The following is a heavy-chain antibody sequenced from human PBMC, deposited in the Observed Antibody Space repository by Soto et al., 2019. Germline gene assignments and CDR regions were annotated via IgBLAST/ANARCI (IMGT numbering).Heavy chain of an antibody. CDR1: GFTFSTYT. Sequence: EVQLVESGGGLVKPGGSLRLSCAASGFTFSTYTMNWVRQAPGKGLEWVSAISGSSNYIYYADSVKGRFTISRDDAKTSLALQMNTMRAVDTAVDYCAREPRGALPEFDYWGHGTLVPVSS. CDR3: AREPRGALPEFDY. CDR2: ISGSSNYI. V-gene: IGHV3-21*01. J-gene: IGHJ4*01. D-gene: IGHD1-26*01.